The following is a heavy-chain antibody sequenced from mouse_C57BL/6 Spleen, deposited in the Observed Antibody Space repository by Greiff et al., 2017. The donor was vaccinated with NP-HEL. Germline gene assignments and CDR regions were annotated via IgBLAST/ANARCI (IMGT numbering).Heavy chain of an antibody. J-gene: IGHJ1*03. CDR1: GYAFSSYW. CDR3: ARRTVVARWFDV. V-gene: IGHV1-80*01. Sequence: QVQLKESGAELVKPGASVKISCKASGYAFSSYWMNWVKQRPGKGLEWIGQIYPGDGDTNYNGKFKGKATLTADKSSSTAYMQLSSLTSEDSAVYFCARRTVVARWFDVWGTGTTVTVSS. D-gene: IGHD1-1*01. CDR2: IYPGDGDT.